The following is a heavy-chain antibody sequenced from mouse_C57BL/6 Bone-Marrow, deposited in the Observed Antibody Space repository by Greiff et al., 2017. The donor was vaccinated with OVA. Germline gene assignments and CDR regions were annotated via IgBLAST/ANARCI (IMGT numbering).Heavy chain of an antibody. CDR3: TIGAYYYGSSYWYFDV. Sequence: QVQLQQSGAELVRPGASVTLSCKASGYTFTDYEMPWVKPTPVHGLEWIGAIDPETGGTAYNQKFKGKAILTADKSSSTAYMELRSLTSEDSAVYYCTIGAYYYGSSYWYFDVWGTGTTVTVSS. V-gene: IGHV1-15*01. D-gene: IGHD1-1*01. CDR2: IDPETGGT. CDR1: GYTFTDYE. J-gene: IGHJ1*03.